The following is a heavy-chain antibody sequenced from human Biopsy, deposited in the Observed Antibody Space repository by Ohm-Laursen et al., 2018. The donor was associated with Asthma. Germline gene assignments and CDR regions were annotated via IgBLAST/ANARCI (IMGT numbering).Heavy chain of an antibody. V-gene: IGHV3-33*01. CDR3: ARKARHGDYDFDY. D-gene: IGHD4-17*01. CDR1: GFTFSSYG. CDR2: IWYDGSNK. Sequence: SLRLSCSAAGFTFSSYGMHWVRQAPGKGLEWVAVIWYDGSNKYYADSVKGRFTISRDNSKDTLYLQMNSLRAEDTAVYYCARKARHGDYDFDYWGQGTLVTVSS. J-gene: IGHJ4*02.